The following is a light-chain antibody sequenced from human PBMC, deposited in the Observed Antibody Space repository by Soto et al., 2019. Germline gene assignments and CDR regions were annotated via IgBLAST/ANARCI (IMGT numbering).Light chain of an antibody. CDR1: QSVSTK. J-gene: IGKJ5*01. Sequence: EIVLTQSPGTLSLSPGERATLSCRASQSVSTKLAWYQQKPGQAPRLLIYGASTRATGIPARFSGSGSGTEFTLTISSLQSEDFAVYYCQRYNNWPRITFGQGTRLEI. CDR2: GAS. CDR3: QRYNNWPRIT. V-gene: IGKV3-15*01.